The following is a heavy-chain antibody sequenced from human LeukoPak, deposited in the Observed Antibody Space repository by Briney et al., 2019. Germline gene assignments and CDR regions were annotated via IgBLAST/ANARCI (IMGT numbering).Heavy chain of an antibody. CDR2: INPSGGST. CDR1: GYTFTSYY. Sequence: ASVKVSCKASGYTFTSYYMHWVRQAPGQGLEWMRLINPSGGSTSYAQKFQGRVTMTRDTSTSTVYMELSSLRSEDTAVYYCASPQPYSGSYYAYAFDIWGQGTMVTVSS. CDR3: ASPQPYSGSYYAYAFDI. V-gene: IGHV1-46*01. J-gene: IGHJ3*02. D-gene: IGHD1-26*01.